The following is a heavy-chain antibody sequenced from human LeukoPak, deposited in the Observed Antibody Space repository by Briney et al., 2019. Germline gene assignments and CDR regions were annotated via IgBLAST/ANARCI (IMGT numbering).Heavy chain of an antibody. J-gene: IGHJ5*02. Sequence: ASVKVSCKASGYTFTSYAMHWVRQAPGQRLEWMGWTNAGNGNTKYSQKFQGRVTITRDTSASTAYMELSSLRSEDTAVYYCARALWFPSNWFDPWGQGTLVTVSS. CDR1: GYTFTSYA. V-gene: IGHV1-3*01. D-gene: IGHD3-10*01. CDR3: ARALWFPSNWFDP. CDR2: TNAGNGNT.